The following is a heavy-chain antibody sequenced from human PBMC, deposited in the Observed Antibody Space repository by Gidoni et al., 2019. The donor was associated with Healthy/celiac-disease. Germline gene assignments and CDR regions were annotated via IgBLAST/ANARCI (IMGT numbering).Heavy chain of an antibody. CDR2: IWYDGSNK. CDR3: ARGGPPVWSGYYTGGDYYYYMDV. V-gene: IGHV3-33*01. D-gene: IGHD3-3*01. J-gene: IGHJ6*03. CDR1: GFTFSSYG. Sequence: QVQLVESGGGVVQPGRSLRLSCAASGFTFSSYGMHWVRQAPGKGLEWVAVIWYDGSNKYYADSVKGRFTISRDNSKNTLYLQMNSLRAEDTAVYYCARGGPPVWSGYYTGGDYYYYMDVWGKGTTVTVSS.